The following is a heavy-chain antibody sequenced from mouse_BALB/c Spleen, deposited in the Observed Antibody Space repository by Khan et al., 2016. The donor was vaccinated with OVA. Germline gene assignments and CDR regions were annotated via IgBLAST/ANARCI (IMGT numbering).Heavy chain of an antibody. J-gene: IGHJ2*01. CDR1: GYSITSGYA. Sequence: VQLQESGPGLVKPSQSLSLTCTVTGYSITSGYAWNWIRQFAGNKLEWMGYISYSGFTNYNPSLKSRISITRDTSKNQFFLQLSSVTSEDTATYYCARSNYYEYYFDYWGQGATLTVSS. CDR3: ARSNYYEYYFDY. CDR2: ISYSGFT. V-gene: IGHV3-2*02. D-gene: IGHD1-1*01.